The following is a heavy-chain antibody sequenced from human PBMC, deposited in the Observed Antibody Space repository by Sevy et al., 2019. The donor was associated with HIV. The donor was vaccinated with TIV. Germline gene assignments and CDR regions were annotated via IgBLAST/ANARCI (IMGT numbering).Heavy chain of an antibody. CDR1: GFTFSSYG. CDR2: IWYDGSNK. Sequence: GGSLRLSCAASGFTFSSYGMHWVRQAPGKGLEWVAVIWYDGSNKYDADSVKGRFTISRDNSKNTLYLQMNSLRAEDTAVYYCARRGTIKKGYSSALYYFDSWGQRTLVTVSS. V-gene: IGHV3-33*01. J-gene: IGHJ4*02. CDR3: ARRGTIKKGYSSALYYFDS. D-gene: IGHD6-19*01.